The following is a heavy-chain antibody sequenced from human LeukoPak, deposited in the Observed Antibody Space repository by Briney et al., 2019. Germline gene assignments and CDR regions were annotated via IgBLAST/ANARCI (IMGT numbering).Heavy chain of an antibody. Sequence: SETLSLTCTVSGGSISSSNYYWGWIRQPPGKGLEWIGNMYHSGSTYYNPSLESRVTISLDTSKNQFSLKLTSVTAADTAIYYCGRNGAYCIDYWGQGTLVTVSS. D-gene: IGHD2-8*01. CDR2: MYHSGST. CDR3: GRNGAYCIDY. J-gene: IGHJ4*02. V-gene: IGHV4-39*07. CDR1: GGSISSSNYY.